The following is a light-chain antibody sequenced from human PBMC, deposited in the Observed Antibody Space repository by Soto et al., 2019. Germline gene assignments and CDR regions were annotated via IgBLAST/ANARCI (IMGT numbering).Light chain of an antibody. J-gene: IGKJ4*01. CDR1: QSISSW. Sequence: DIQMTQSPSTLSASVGDRVTITCRASQSISSWLAWYQQKPGKAPKLLIYKASSLESGVPSRFSGSGSGTEFHLTSSTLQSDDVATYFCQQDNSYPLPFGGGTKVEIK. CDR3: QQDNSYPLP. CDR2: KAS. V-gene: IGKV1-5*03.